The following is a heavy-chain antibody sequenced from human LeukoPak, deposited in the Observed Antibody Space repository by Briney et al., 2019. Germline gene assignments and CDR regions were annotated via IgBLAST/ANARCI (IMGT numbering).Heavy chain of an antibody. D-gene: IGHD6-6*01. J-gene: IGHJ4*02. CDR1: GGSISSYY. Sequence: PSETLSLTCTVSGGSISSYYWSWIRQPPGKGLEWIGNIYYSGSTNYNPSLKSRVTISVDTSKNQFSLNLTSVTAADTAVYYCARAMSIAARLQTIFDYWGQGTLVTVSS. CDR3: ARAMSIAARLQTIFDY. V-gene: IGHV4-59*08. CDR2: IYYSGST.